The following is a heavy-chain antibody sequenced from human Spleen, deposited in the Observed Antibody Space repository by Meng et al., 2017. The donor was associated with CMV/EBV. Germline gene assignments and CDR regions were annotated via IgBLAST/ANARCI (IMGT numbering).Heavy chain of an antibody. Sequence: TSGVGVGWIRQPPGKALEWLALIYWNDDKRYSPSLKSRLTITKDTSKNQVVLTMTNMDPVDTATYYCALEVLRYFDWLPYYYYGMDVWGQGTTVTVSS. V-gene: IGHV2-5*01. CDR2: IYWNDDK. CDR3: ALEVLRYFDWLPYYYYGMDV. D-gene: IGHD3-9*01. J-gene: IGHJ6*02. CDR1: TSGVG.